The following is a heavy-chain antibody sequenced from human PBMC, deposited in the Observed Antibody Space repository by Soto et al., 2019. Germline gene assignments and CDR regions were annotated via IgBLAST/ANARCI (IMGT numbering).Heavy chain of an antibody. J-gene: IGHJ3*02. CDR1: AFSFSSYA. CDR2: ISGSGGST. D-gene: IGHD3-3*02. Sequence: HPGGSLRVCCATCAFSFSSYAMSRVRQAPGKGLEWVSAISGSGGSTYYADAVKGRFTISRDNSKNTLYLQMNSLRAEDTAVYYCAKYCHFWSGRDAFDIWGQGTMVTGSS. V-gene: IGHV3-23*01. CDR3: AKYCHFWSGRDAFDI.